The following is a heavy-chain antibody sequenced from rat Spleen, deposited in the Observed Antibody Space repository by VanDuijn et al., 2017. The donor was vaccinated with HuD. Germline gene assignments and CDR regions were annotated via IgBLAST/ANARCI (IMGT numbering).Heavy chain of an antibody. CDR1: GFIFNNYD. CDR3: ARHGAYNNYGWFAY. D-gene: IGHD1-10*01. V-gene: IGHV5-25*01. CDR2: ISPSGGGT. J-gene: IGHJ2*01. Sequence: EVQLVESGGGLVQPGGSLQVSCAASGFIFNNYDMAWVRQTPTKGLEWVASISPSGGGTYYPDSVKGRFTISRDNAKSTLYLQMDSLRSEDTASYYCARHGAYNNYGWFAYWGQGVMVTVSS.